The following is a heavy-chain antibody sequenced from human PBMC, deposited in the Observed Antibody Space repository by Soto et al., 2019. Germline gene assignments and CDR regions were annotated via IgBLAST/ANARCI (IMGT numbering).Heavy chain of an antibody. CDR2: IYWDDDK. CDR1: GFSLSTSAVG. D-gene: IGHD6-13*01. Sequence: QITLKESGPPLVKPTQPLTLTCTFSGFSLSTSAVGVGWIRQPPGKALEWLALIYWDDDKRYSPSLKSRRTITKDTSKNQVVLTMTNIDPVDTATYYCAHRVHSSIWRTGYYFDYWGHGTLVTVSS. CDR3: AHRVHSSIWRTGYYFDY. J-gene: IGHJ4*01. V-gene: IGHV2-5*02.